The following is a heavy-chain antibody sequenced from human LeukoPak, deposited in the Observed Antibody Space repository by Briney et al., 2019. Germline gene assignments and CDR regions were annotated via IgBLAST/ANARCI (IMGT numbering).Heavy chain of an antibody. CDR1: GFTFSSFE. CDR2: ITSSGSTL. Sequence: GGSLRLSCAASGFTFSSFEMNWVRQAPGKGLEWVSYITSSGSTLYHADSVKGRFTISRDNAKSSLYLQMNSLRAEDTAVYYCARGPLLYYDCIFYWGQGTLVTVSS. J-gene: IGHJ4*02. CDR3: ARGPLLYYDCIFY. D-gene: IGHD3-22*01. V-gene: IGHV3-48*03.